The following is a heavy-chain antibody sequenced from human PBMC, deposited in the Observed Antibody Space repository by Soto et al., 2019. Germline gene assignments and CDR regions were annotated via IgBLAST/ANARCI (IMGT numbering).Heavy chain of an antibody. CDR2: INSDGSST. D-gene: IGHD5-18*01. J-gene: IGHJ6*04. V-gene: IGHV3-74*01. Sequence: EVQLVESGGGLVQPGGSLRLSCAASGFTFSRYWMHWVRQAPGKGLVWVSRINSDGSSTSYADSVKGRFTISRDNAKNTLYMHMNSLRAQDTAVYYCASDPVRGYSYGSIRNDGMDVWGEGTTVTVSS. CDR1: GFTFSRYW. CDR3: ASDPVRGYSYGSIRNDGMDV.